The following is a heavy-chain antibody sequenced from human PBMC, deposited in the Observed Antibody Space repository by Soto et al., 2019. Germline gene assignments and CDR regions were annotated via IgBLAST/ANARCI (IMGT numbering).Heavy chain of an antibody. D-gene: IGHD3-10*01. CDR3: ARASSISMVRGYWFEP. CDR1: GYTFTGYY. CDR2: INANNGGT. J-gene: IGHJ5*02. Sequence: ASVKVSCKASGYTFTGYYLHWVRQAPGQGLEWMGWINANNGGTKYAQKFQGWVTMTRDTSISTAYMELSRLRSDDTAVYYCARASSISMVRGYWFEPWGQRTMVTVSS. V-gene: IGHV1-2*04.